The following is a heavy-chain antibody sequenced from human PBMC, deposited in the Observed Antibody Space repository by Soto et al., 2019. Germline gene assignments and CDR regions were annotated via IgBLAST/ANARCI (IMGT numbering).Heavy chain of an antibody. CDR2: ISSSSSYI. Sequence: LRLSCAASGFTFSSYSMNWVRQAPGKGLEWVSSISSSSSYIYYADSVKGRFTISRDNAKNSLYLQMNSLRAEDTAVYYCARGRCSGGSCYSDFDYWGQGTLVTVSS. CDR3: ARGRCSGGSCYSDFDY. V-gene: IGHV3-21*01. J-gene: IGHJ4*02. D-gene: IGHD2-15*01. CDR1: GFTFSSYS.